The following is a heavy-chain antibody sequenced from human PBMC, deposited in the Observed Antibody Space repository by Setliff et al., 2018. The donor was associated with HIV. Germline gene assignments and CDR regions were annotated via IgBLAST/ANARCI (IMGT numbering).Heavy chain of an antibody. CDR2: IYYSGST. CDR3: ARHWRGSGWSNWFDP. Sequence: SETLSLTCTVSGYSISSDYYWGWIRQPPGKGLEWIGSIYYSGSTFYNPSLKSRLTISVDTSKNQFSLKLTSVTAADTAVYYCARHWRGSGWSNWFDPWGQGTLVTVSS. J-gene: IGHJ5*02. D-gene: IGHD6-19*01. CDR1: GYSISSDYY. V-gene: IGHV4-38-2*02.